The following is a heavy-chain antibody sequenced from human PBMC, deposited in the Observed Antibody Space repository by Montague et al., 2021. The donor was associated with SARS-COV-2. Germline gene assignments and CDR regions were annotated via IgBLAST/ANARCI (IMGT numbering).Heavy chain of an antibody. J-gene: IGHJ4*02. D-gene: IGHD5-18*01. CDR2: IYCSGST. CDR3: ARHVDSYGPYYFDY. V-gene: IGHV4-39*01. CDR1: GGSISSSSYY. Sequence: SETLSLTCTVSGGSISSSSYYWGWIRQPPGKGLEWIGSIYCSGSTYYNPSLKSRVTISVDTSKNQFSLKLSSVTAADTAVYYCARHVDSYGPYYFDYWGQGTPVAVSA.